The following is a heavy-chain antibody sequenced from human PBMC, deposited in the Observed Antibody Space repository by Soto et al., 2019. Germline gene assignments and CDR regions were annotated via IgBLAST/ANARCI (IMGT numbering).Heavy chain of an antibody. V-gene: IGHV1-69*12. CDR2: IIPIFGTA. Sequence: QVQLVQSGAEVKKPGSSVKVSCKASGGTFSSYAISWVRQAPGQGLEWLGGIIPIFGTANYAQKFQGRVRFTADDSTSTAYMELGSVGSGDTRVYYRALARQRTGTTLGWFDPRGQGTLVTGSS. CDR1: GGTFSSYA. D-gene: IGHD1-1*01. CDR3: ALARQRTGTTLGWFDP. J-gene: IGHJ5*02.